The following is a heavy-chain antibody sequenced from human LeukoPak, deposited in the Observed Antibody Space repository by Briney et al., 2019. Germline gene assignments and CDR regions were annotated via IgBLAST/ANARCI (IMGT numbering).Heavy chain of an antibody. V-gene: IGHV3-30*18. D-gene: IGHD4-23*01. CDR2: ISYDGSNK. J-gene: IGHJ4*02. CDR1: GFTFSSYG. CDR3: AKDTRATVVNACDY. Sequence: GGSLRLSCAASGFTFSSYGMHWVRQAPGKGLEWVAVISYDGSNKYYADSVKGRFTISRGNSKNTLYLQMNSLRAEDTAVYYCAKDTRATVVNACDYWGQGTLVTVSS.